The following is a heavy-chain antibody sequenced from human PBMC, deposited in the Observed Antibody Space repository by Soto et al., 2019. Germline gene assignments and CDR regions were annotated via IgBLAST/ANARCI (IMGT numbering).Heavy chain of an antibody. Sequence: QVQLVQSGAEVKKPGASVKVSCKASGYTFTSYGISWVRQAPGQGLEWMGWISDYNGNTNYAQKLQGRATMTTDTYTSTAYMELRSLRSDGTAVYSWASVKDSPPYCYYYGMGTWGQGTTVTFSS. D-gene: IGHD5-18*01. J-gene: IGHJ6*02. V-gene: IGHV1-18*01. CDR2: ISDYNGNT. CDR3: ASVKDSPPYCYYYGMGT. CDR1: GYTFTSYG.